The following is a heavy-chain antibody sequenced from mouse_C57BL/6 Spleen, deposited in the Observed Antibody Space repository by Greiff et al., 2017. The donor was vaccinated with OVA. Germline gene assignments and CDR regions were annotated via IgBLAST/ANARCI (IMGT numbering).Heavy chain of an antibody. CDR3: ARDSLSGMSMDY. Sequence: EVQVVESEGGLVQPGRSLKLSCTASGFTFSDYYMAWVRQVPEKGLEWVANINYDGSSTYYLDSLKSRFIISRDNAKNILYLQMSSLKSEDTATYYCARDSLSGMSMDYWGQGTSVTVSS. D-gene: IGHD6-2*01. J-gene: IGHJ4*01. V-gene: IGHV5-16*01. CDR2: INYDGSST. CDR1: GFTFSDYY.